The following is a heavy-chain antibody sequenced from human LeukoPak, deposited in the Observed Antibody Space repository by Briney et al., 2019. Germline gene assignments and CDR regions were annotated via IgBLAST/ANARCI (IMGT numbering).Heavy chain of an antibody. Sequence: SETLSLTCTVSGDSISSYYWSWIRQPPGKGLEWIGYIYYSRSTNYNPSLKSRVTISIDTSKNQFSLKLNSVTAADTAVYYCARHGANRQQLVMAFDIWGRGTMVTVSS. CDR2: IYYSRST. D-gene: IGHD6-13*01. CDR3: ARHGANRQQLVMAFDI. V-gene: IGHV4-59*08. CDR1: GDSISSYY. J-gene: IGHJ3*02.